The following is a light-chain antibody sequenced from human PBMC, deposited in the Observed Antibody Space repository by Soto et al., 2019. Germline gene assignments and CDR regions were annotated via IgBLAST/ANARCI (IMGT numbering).Light chain of an antibody. CDR2: AAS. V-gene: IGKV1-9*01. J-gene: IGKJ5*01. Sequence: DIQLTQSPSFLSASVGDRVTITCRASQGINRFLAWYRQKPGKAPKLLIYAASTLESGVPSRFSATVSGTEFSLTITSLQPEDFATYYCQQLFDSPITFGQGTRLEI. CDR3: QQLFDSPIT. CDR1: QGINRF.